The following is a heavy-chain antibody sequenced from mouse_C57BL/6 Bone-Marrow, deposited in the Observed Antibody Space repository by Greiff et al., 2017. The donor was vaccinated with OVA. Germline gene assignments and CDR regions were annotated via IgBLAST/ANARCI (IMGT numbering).Heavy chain of an antibody. CDR2: IDPSDSYT. CDR1: GYTFTSYW. CDR3: ARSAGFAY. Sequence: VQLQQPGAELVMPGASVKLSCKASGYTFTSYWMHWVKQRPGQGLEWIGEIDPSDSYTNYNQKFKGKSTLTVDKSSSTAYMQLSSLTSEDSAVYYCARSAGFAYWGQGTLVTVSA. V-gene: IGHV1-69*01. J-gene: IGHJ3*01.